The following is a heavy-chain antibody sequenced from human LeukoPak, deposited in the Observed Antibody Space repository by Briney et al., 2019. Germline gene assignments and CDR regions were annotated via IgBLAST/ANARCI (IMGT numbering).Heavy chain of an antibody. V-gene: IGHV5-51*01. J-gene: IGHJ5*02. D-gene: IGHD1-26*01. CDR3: ARLADTTS. CDR2: IYPGDCDT. CDR1: GYTFTDYW. Sequence: GESLKISCQGSGYTFTDYWIAWVRQMPGKGLEWMGIIYPGDCDTRYSPSFQGQVTISADKSTTTAYLQWRSLKASDTAIYFCARLADTTSWGQGTLVTVSS.